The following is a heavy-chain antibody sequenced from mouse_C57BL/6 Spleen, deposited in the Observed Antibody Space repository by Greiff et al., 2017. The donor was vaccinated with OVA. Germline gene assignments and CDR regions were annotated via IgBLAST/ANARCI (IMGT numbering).Heavy chain of an antibody. J-gene: IGHJ4*01. CDR3: ARSRVTYAMDY. CDR1: GYTFTSYW. D-gene: IGHD3-1*01. V-gene: IGHV1-64*01. Sequence: VQLQQPGAELVKPGASVKLSCKASGYTFTSYWMHWVKQRPGQGLEWIGMIHPNSGSTNYNEKFKSKATLTVDKSSSTAYMQLSSLTSEDSAVYYCARSRVTYAMDYWGQGTSVTVSS. CDR2: IHPNSGST.